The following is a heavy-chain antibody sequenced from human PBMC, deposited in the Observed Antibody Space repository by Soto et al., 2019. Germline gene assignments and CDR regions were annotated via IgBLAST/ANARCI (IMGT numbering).Heavy chain of an antibody. V-gene: IGHV3-30-3*01. CDR3: ARVLYDSSGYSYYFDY. Sequence: GGSLRLSCAASGFTFSSYAMHWVRQAPGKGLEWVAVISYDGSNKYYADSVKGRFTISRDNSKNTLYLQMNSLRAEDTAVYYCARVLYDSSGYSYYFDYWGQGTLVTVSS. CDR1: GFTFSSYA. CDR2: ISYDGSNK. J-gene: IGHJ4*02. D-gene: IGHD3-22*01.